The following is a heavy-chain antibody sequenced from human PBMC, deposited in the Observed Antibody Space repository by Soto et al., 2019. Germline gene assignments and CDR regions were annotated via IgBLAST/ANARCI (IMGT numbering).Heavy chain of an antibody. Sequence: GASVKVSCKASGYTFTSYGISWVRQAPGQGLEWMGWISAYNGNTNYAQKLQGRVTMTTDTSTSTAYMELRSLRSDDTAVYYCASGARVRGVIIQNFDYWGQGTLVTVSS. CDR3: ASGARVRGVIIQNFDY. CDR1: GYTFTSYG. J-gene: IGHJ4*02. CDR2: ISAYNGNT. D-gene: IGHD3-10*01. V-gene: IGHV1-18*01.